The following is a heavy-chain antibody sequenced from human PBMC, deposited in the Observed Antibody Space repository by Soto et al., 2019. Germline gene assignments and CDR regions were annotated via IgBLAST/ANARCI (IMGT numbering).Heavy chain of an antibody. D-gene: IGHD2-21*02. Sequence: SETLSLTCTVTGDSIGGVGYWSWIRQFPGRGLEWIGCISSSGSTYYNPALNNRISLSVDTSQNQFSLKLLSVTAADTAIYYCARSGVTGIVIPSHWFDPWGQGTLVTVSS. J-gene: IGHJ5*02. V-gene: IGHV4-31*03. CDR3: ARSGVTGIVIPSHWFDP. CDR2: ISSSGST. CDR1: GDSIGGVGY.